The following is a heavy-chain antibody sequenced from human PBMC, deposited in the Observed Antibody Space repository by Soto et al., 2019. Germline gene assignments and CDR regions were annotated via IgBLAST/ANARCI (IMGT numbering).Heavy chain of an antibody. J-gene: IGHJ4*02. CDR1: GGSISRYY. Sequence: SETLSLTCTVSGGSISRYYWSWIRQPPGKGLEWIGYIYYSGNTNYNPSLKSRVTILVDTSMNQFSLWLRSVTAADTAVYYCARSYPPDYCGLGILVTVSS. CDR2: IYYSGNT. V-gene: IGHV4-59*08. CDR3: ARSYPPDY.